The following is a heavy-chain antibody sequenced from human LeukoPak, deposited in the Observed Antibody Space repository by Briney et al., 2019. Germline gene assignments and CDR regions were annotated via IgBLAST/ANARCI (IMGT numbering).Heavy chain of an antibody. V-gene: IGHV3-48*03. D-gene: IGHD2-15*01. CDR2: ISSSGSTI. CDR3: ARPVVAATTPDTFDI. CDR1: GFTFSSYE. Sequence: HTGGSLRLSCAASGFTFSSYEMNWVRQAPGKGLEWVSYISSSGSTIYYADSVKGRFTMSRDNAKNSLYLQMNSLRAEDTAVYYCARPVVAATTPDTFDIWGQGTMVTVSS. J-gene: IGHJ3*02.